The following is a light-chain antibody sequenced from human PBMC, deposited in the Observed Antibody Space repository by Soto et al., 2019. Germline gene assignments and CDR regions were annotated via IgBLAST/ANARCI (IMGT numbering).Light chain of an antibody. Sequence: PLSLPVTPGEPASISCRSSQSLLHSNGYKYLDWYLQKPGQSPQLLIYLGSNRASGVPDRFSGSGSGTDFTLKISRVEAEDVGIYYCMQALQTPPAFGQGTKVDIK. V-gene: IGKV2-28*01. CDR3: MQALQTPPA. J-gene: IGKJ1*01. CDR2: LGS. CDR1: QSLLHSNGYKY.